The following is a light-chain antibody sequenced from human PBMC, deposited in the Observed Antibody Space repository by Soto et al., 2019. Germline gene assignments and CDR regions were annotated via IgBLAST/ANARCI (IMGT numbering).Light chain of an antibody. J-gene: IGLJ2*01. CDR2: EVS. CDR1: SSDVGGYNY. CDR3: PSYAGPNTLV. V-gene: IGLV2-8*01. Sequence: QSALTQPPSASGSPGQSVTISCTGTSSDVGGYNYVSWYQQHPGKAPKLMIYEVSKRPSGVPDRFSGSKSGNTASLTVSGLQADYEAYYYCPSYAGPNTLVFVGGTKLTLL.